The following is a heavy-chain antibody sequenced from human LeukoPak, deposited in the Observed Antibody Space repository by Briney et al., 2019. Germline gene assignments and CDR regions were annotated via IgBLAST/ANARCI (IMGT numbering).Heavy chain of an antibody. CDR1: GYTFTNYD. D-gene: IGHD3-10*01. Sequence: ASVKVSCKTSGYTFTNYDINWVRQAPGQGLEWMGWMNPNSGNTGYAQKFQGRVTMTRNTSISTAYMELSSLRSEDTAVYYCARGLRITMVRGVISYWRGRRHLYYFDYWGQGTLVTVSS. V-gene: IGHV1-8*01. CDR3: ARGLRITMVRGVISYWRGRRHLYYFDY. J-gene: IGHJ4*02. CDR2: MNPNSGNT.